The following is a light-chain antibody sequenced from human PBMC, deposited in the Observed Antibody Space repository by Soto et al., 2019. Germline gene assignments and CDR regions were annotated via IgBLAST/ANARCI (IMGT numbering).Light chain of an antibody. CDR3: AAWDDSLTGVV. Sequence: QSVLTQPPSASGTPGQRVTISCSGSSSNIGSHTVNWYQQLPGTAPELLIYNNNQRPSGVPDRFSASKSGTSASLAISGLQSEDESDYYCAAWDDSLTGVVFGGGTKLTVL. CDR1: SSNIGSHT. J-gene: IGLJ2*01. V-gene: IGLV1-44*01. CDR2: NNN.